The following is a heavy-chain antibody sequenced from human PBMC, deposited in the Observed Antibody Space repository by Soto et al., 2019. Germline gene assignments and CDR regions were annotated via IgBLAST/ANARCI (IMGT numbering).Heavy chain of an antibody. J-gene: IGHJ4*02. D-gene: IGHD6-13*01. CDR1: GGSISSGGYS. CDR3: GAESGYSSSWYDY. Sequence: QLQLQESGSGLVKPSQTLSLTCAVSGGSISSGGYSWSWIRQPPGKGLEWIGYIYHSGSTYYNPSLKSRVTISVDRSKNQFSLKLSSLTAADTAVYYCGAESGYSSSWYDYWGQGTLVTVSS. V-gene: IGHV4-30-2*01. CDR2: IYHSGST.